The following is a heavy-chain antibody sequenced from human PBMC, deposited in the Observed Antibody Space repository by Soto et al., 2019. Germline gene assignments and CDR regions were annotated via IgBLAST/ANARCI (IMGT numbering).Heavy chain of an antibody. Sequence: QVQLQESGPGLVKPSETLSLTCTVGGVSINSYFWSWIRQPPGKGLEWIGYFFSAGSANYSPSLKSRVTMSVDTSKNQFSLKLNSVTAADTAVYYCARQTGGSYFYMDVWGSGTTVTVSS. J-gene: IGHJ6*03. D-gene: IGHD3-16*01. CDR2: FFSAGSA. CDR1: GVSINSYF. V-gene: IGHV4-59*08. CDR3: ARQTGGSYFYMDV.